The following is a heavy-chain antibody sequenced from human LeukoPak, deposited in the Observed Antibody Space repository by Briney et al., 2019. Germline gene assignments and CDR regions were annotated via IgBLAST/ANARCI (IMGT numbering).Heavy chain of an antibody. Sequence: GGSLRLSCAASGFTISNAWMSWVRQAPGPGKEWVCRIKIKTDGGTTDYAAPVKGRFTISRDDSKNTLYLQMNSLKTEDTAVYYCTTDPGGEAYYYGSGSYYNVLSYFDYWGQGTLVTVSS. CDR1: GFTISNAW. D-gene: IGHD3-10*01. CDR3: TTDPGGEAYYYGSGSYYNVLSYFDY. CDR2: IKIKTDGGTT. J-gene: IGHJ4*02. V-gene: IGHV3-15*01.